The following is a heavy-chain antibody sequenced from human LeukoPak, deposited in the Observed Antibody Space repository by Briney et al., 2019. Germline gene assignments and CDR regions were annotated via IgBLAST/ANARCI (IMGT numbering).Heavy chain of an antibody. CDR1: GFTFSSYW. Sequence: GGSLILSCAASGFTFSSYWMSWVRQAPGKGLEWVANIKQDGSEKYYVDSVKGRFTISRDNAKNSLYLQMNSLRAEDTAVYYRARDRWYSSGWYGYYYGMDVWGQGTTVTVSS. CDR2: IKQDGSEK. CDR3: ARDRWYSSGWYGYYYGMDV. J-gene: IGHJ6*02. D-gene: IGHD6-19*01. V-gene: IGHV3-7*01.